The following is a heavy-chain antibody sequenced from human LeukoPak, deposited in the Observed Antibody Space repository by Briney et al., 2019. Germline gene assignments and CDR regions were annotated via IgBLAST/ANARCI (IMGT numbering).Heavy chain of an antibody. CDR3: AGGREAAGPDY. V-gene: IGHV1-69*04. Sequence: SVKVSCKASGGTFSSYAISWVRQAPGQGLEWMGRIIPILGIANYAQKFQGRVTITADKSASTAYMELSSLRPEDTAVYYCAGGREAAGPDYWGQGTLVTVSS. J-gene: IGHJ4*02. CDR2: IIPILGIA. D-gene: IGHD6-13*01. CDR1: GGTFSSYA.